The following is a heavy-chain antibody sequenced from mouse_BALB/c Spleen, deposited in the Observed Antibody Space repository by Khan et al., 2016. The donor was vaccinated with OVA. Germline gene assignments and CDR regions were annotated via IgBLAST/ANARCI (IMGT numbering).Heavy chain of an antibody. CDR3: ARVDYGYGFAY. CDR1: GFTFTDYY. D-gene: IGHD1-2*01. J-gene: IGHJ3*01. V-gene: IGHV7-3*02. Sequence: EVELVESGGGLVQPGGSLRLSCATSGFTFTDYYMSWVRQPPGKALEWLGFIRKKASGYTTEYSASVKGRFTISRSTSQSILYHQMNTLRAEDSATYCCARVDYGYGFAYWGQGTLVTVSA. CDR2: IRKKASGYTT.